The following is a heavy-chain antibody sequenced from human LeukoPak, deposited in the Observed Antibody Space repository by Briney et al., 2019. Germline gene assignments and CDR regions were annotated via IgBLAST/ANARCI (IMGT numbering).Heavy chain of an antibody. CDR2: INHSGST. J-gene: IGHJ3*02. V-gene: IGHV4-34*01. CDR1: GGSFSGYY. D-gene: IGHD6-19*01. Sequence: SETLSLTCAVYGGSFSGYYWSWIRQPPGKGLEWIGEINHSGSTNYNPSLKSRVTISVDTSKNQFSLKLSSVTAADTAVYYCARVWEQWLVRKRHAFGIWGQGTMVTVSS. CDR3: ARVWEQWLVRKRHAFGI.